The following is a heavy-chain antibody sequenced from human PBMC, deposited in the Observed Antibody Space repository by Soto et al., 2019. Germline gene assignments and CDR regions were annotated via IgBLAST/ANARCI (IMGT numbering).Heavy chain of an antibody. CDR2: MYHGGRT. J-gene: IGHJ4*02. Sequence: PSETLSLTCTVSGDSVTNYFWSWMRQPPGKGLEWTGHMYHGGRTNYSPSLKSRVTMSLDSSKNQFSLNPSSVTAADTAVYFCARDPGYCTNGVCPIFDFWGQGVLVTVSS. CDR1: GDSVTNYF. D-gene: IGHD2-8*01. CDR3: ARDPGYCTNGVCPIFDF. V-gene: IGHV4-59*02.